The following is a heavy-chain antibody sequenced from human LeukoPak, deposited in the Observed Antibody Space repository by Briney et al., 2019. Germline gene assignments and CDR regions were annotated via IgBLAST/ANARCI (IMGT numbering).Heavy chain of an antibody. Sequence: ASVKVSCKASGYIFSGYYVHWLRQAPGQGLEWMGWINPNSGGADYAQKFQGRVTMTRDTSISTAYMALSRLRSDDTAVYYCAKGPPEYCSGGSCHSGRNWIDPWGQGTLVTVSS. CDR3: AKGPPEYCSGGSCHSGRNWIDP. CDR2: INPNSGGA. CDR1: GYIFSGYY. D-gene: IGHD2-15*01. V-gene: IGHV1-2*02. J-gene: IGHJ5*02.